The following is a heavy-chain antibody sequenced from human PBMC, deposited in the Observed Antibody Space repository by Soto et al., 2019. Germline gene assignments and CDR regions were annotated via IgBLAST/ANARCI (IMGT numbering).Heavy chain of an antibody. CDR1: GYTLTGYY. CDR3: ARVPTDYYGSGSRDY. J-gene: IGHJ4*02. D-gene: IGHD3-10*01. CDR2: INPNSGGT. Sequence: ASVKVSCKASGYTLTGYYMHWVRQAPGQGLEWMEWINPNSGGTNYAQKFQGRVTMTRDTSISTAYMELSRLRSDDTAVYYCARVPTDYYGSGSRDYWGQGTLVTVSS. V-gene: IGHV1-2*02.